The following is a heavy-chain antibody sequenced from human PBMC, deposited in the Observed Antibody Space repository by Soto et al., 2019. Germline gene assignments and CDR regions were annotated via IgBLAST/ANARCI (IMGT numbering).Heavy chain of an antibody. CDR2: INPSGGST. J-gene: IGHJ6*02. Sequence: ASVKVSCKASGYTFTSYYMHWVRQAPGQGLEWMGIINPSGGSTSYAQKFQGRVTMTRDTSTSTVYMELSSLRSEDTAVYYCARALEAFGVVIGYYYYCMDVWGQGTTVTVSS. D-gene: IGHD3-3*01. CDR3: ARALEAFGVVIGYYYYCMDV. V-gene: IGHV1-46*01. CDR1: GYTFTSYY.